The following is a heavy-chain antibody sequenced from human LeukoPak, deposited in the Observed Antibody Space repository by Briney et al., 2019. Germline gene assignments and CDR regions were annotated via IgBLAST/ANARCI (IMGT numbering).Heavy chain of an antibody. Sequence: SETLSLTCTVSGGSISNYYWSWIRQPAGKGLEWIGRIYSSGRTNYNPSLKSRVTMSVDTSKNQFSLKLSSVTAADTAMYYCARGVYIAAAQYGYWGQGTLVTVSS. CDR1: GGSISNYY. CDR2: IYSSGRT. D-gene: IGHD6-13*01. CDR3: ARGVYIAAAQYGY. V-gene: IGHV4-4*07. J-gene: IGHJ4*02.